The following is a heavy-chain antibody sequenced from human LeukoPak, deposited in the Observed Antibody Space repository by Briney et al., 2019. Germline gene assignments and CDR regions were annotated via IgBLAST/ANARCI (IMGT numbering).Heavy chain of an antibody. V-gene: IGHV1-18*01. Sequence: SAVNVSCKASGYTFTSYGISWVGQAPGQGLELMGCISTYNGNTNYSHKLHGKVTITTDTSTATAYTELWSLRSDDTAVYYCGSKAGEYWGEGPLVPLSS. CDR1: GYTFTSYG. D-gene: IGHD3-16*01. CDR2: ISTYNGNT. CDR3: GSKAGEY. J-gene: IGHJ1*01.